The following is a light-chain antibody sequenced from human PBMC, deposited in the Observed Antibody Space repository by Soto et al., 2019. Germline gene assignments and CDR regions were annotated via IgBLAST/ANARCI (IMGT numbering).Light chain of an antibody. Sequence: EIVLTQSPGTLSMSPGERATLSCRASQSVSSSYLAWYQQKPGQAPRLLIYGASSRATGIPDRFSGSGSGTDFTLAISRLEPGDSAVYFCQQCDTSPWTFGQGTKVDIK. V-gene: IGKV3-20*01. CDR1: QSVSSSY. CDR2: GAS. CDR3: QQCDTSPWT. J-gene: IGKJ1*01.